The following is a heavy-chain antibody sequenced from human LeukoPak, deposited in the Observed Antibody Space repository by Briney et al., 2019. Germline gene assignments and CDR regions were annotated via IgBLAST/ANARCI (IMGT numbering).Heavy chain of an antibody. D-gene: IGHD6-13*01. J-gene: IGHJ4*02. CDR2: IYYSGST. Sequence: SETLSLTCTVSGVSISRSSYYWGWIRQPPGRGLGWIGSIYYSGSTYYNPSLNSRVTISVDTSKNQFSLRLSSVTAADTAVYFCAREEIAAAYFDYWGQGTLVTVSS. CDR1: GVSISRSSYY. V-gene: IGHV4-39*07. CDR3: AREEIAAAYFDY.